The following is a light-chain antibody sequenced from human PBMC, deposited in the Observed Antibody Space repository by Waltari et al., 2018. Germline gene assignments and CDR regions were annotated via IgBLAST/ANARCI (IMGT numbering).Light chain of an antibody. J-gene: IGLJ1*01. CDR3: SSYTSRSTLYV. CDR1: SSDGGGFVY. Sequence: QSALTQPASVSGSPGQSITISCTGTSSDGGGFVYVSWYQQQPGKAPKVLIYEVSNRPPVVSTRFSGSNSGTTASLTISGLQADDEDDYYCSSYTSRSTLYVFGTGTKVTVL. V-gene: IGLV2-14*01. CDR2: EVS.